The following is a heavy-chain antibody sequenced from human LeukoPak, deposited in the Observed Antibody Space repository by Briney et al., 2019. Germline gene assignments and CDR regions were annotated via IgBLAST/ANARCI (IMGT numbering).Heavy chain of an antibody. V-gene: IGHV4-59*01. CDR1: GGSISSYY. CDR2: IYYSGST. D-gene: IGHD6-13*01. CDR3: ARGVAAAGPGDPFWFDP. J-gene: IGHJ5*02. Sequence: SETLSLTCTVSGGSISSYYWSWIRQPPGKGLEWIGYIYYSGSTNYNPSLKSRVTISVDTSKNQFSLKLSSVTAADTAVYYCARGVAAAGPGDPFWFDPWGQGTLVTVSS.